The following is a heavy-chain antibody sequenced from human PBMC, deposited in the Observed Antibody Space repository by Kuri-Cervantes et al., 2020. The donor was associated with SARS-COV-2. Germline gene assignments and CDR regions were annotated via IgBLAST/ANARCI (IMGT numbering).Heavy chain of an antibody. CDR2: ISSSSSTI. CDR1: GFTFGSYS. V-gene: IGHV3-48*01. J-gene: IGHJ3*02. D-gene: IGHD6-6*01. CDR3: ARDVIAARPSRGAFDI. Sequence: GESLKISCAASGFTFGSYSMNWVRQAPGKGLEWVSYISSSSSTIYYADSVKGRFTISRDNAKNSLYLQMNSLRAEDTAVYYCARDVIAARPSRGAFDIWGRGTMVTVSS.